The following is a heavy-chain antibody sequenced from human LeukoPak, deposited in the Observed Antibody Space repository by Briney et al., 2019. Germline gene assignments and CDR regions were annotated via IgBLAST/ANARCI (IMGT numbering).Heavy chain of an antibody. Sequence: SETLSLTCSVSGDSISSYYWSWIRQPAGKGLEWIGRISPSGSTTYNPSLNSRLTMSLDTSKKQFSLKLTSVTAADAAVYYCATQSLAGNALCYHYWGQGTLVTVSS. CDR1: GDSISSYY. J-gene: IGHJ4*02. D-gene: IGHD4-23*01. CDR3: ATQSLAGNALCYHY. V-gene: IGHV4-4*07. CDR2: ISPSGST.